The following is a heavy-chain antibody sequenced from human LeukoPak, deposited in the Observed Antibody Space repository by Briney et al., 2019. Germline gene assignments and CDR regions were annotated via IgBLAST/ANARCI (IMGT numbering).Heavy chain of an antibody. D-gene: IGHD3-3*01. CDR1: GYSFTSYW. V-gene: IGHV5-51*01. J-gene: IGHJ4*02. Sequence: GESLKISCKGSGYSFTSYWIGWVRQMPGKGLEWMGIIYPGDSDTRYSPSFQGQVTISADKSISPTYLQWSSLKASDTAMYYCARPVSSSLWSGYPYYFDYWGQGTLVTVSS. CDR3: ARPVSSSLWSGYPYYFDY. CDR2: IYPGDSDT.